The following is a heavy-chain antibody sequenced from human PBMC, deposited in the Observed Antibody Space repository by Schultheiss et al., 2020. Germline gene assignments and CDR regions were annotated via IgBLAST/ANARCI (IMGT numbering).Heavy chain of an antibody. CDR1: GFTFSSYA. CDR2: ISGSGGST. V-gene: IGHV3-23*01. Sequence: GGSLRLSCAASGFTFSSYAMSWVRQAPGKGLEWVSAISGSGGSTYYADSVKGRFTISRDNSKNTLYLQMNSLRAEDTAVYYCARDGGVATTVDAFDIWGQGTMVTVSS. D-gene: IGHD5-12*01. J-gene: IGHJ3*02. CDR3: ARDGGVATTVDAFDI.